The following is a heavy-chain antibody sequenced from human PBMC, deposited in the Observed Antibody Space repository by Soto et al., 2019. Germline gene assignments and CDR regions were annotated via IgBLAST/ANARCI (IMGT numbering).Heavy chain of an antibody. D-gene: IGHD1-26*01. CDR2: ITNSGGNT. CDR1: GFTFSSYA. J-gene: IGHJ6*02. V-gene: IGHV3-23*01. CDR3: AKLGAGSYPYVGMDV. Sequence: EEQLLESGGDLVQPGGSLRLSCTASGFTFSSYAMNWVRQAPGKGLEWVSAITNSGGNTYYAGSVKGRFTISRDNSKNTRYLQMNSLRVEDTGVYYCAKLGAGSYPYVGMDVWGQGTTVTVSS.